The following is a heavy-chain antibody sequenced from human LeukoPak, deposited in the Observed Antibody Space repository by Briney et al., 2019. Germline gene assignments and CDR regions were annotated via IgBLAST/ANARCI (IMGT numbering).Heavy chain of an antibody. V-gene: IGHV1-18*01. CDR3: ARDQGYCSSSSCPWEPFDY. D-gene: IGHD2-2*01. Sequence: ASVKVSCKASGYTFTSYGISWVRQAPGQGLEWMGWISGDNRNTNYAQKLQRRVTITADESTSTAYMELSSLRSEDTAVYYCARDQGYCSSSSCPWEPFDYWGQGTLVTVSS. CDR1: GYTFTSYG. CDR2: ISGDNRNT. J-gene: IGHJ4*02.